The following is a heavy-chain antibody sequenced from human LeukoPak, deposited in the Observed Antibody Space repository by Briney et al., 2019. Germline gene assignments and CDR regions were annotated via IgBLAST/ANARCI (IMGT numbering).Heavy chain of an antibody. CDR1: GGSLSGYY. D-gene: IGHD6-13*01. Sequence: PSETLSLTCAVDGGSLSGYYWSWIRQPPGMGLEWIGEITLGGDTNYNPSLKSRLTISEDTSKNQFSLKLSSVTAADTAVYYCARCPAAAAPRVFAFGIWGQGTMVTVSS. CDR2: ITLGGDT. V-gene: IGHV4-34*01. CDR3: ARCPAAAAPRVFAFGI. J-gene: IGHJ3*02.